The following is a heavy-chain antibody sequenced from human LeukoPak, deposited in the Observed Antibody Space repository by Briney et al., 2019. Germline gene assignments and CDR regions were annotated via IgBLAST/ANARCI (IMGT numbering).Heavy chain of an antibody. D-gene: IGHD1-26*01. CDR3: AKDAHSGSYFDY. J-gene: IGHJ4*01. V-gene: IGHV3-23*01. CDR2: ISGTGGTT. Sequence: GGSLRLSCAASGFTFSSNAMCWVRQAPGKGLEWVSLISGTGGTTYYADSVKGRLTISRDNSKNTLYSQMNSLGVEDTAVYYCAKDAHSGSYFDYWGQGILVTVSS. CDR1: GFTFSSNA.